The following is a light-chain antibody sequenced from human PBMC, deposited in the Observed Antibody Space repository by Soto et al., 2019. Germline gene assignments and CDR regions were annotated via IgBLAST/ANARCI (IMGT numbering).Light chain of an antibody. J-gene: IGKJ1*01. CDR2: SSS. CDR3: QQSYNTPRT. Sequence: DIQLTQSPSSLSASVGDRVTITCRACERISNYLNWYQQKPGTAPKLLIWSSSTLPSGVPSRFSGSGSGTDFTLSIIGLQPEDFAVYYCQQSYNTPRTFGQGTKVEVK. CDR1: ERISNY. V-gene: IGKV1-39*01.